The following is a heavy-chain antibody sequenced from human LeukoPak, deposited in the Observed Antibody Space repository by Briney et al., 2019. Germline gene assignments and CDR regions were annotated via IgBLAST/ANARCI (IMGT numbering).Heavy chain of an antibody. V-gene: IGHV4-59*01. CDR3: ARVDPMVLRPYRPLNYNYVDV. CDR2: IYYSGST. J-gene: IGHJ6*02. D-gene: IGHD3-10*01. Sequence: PSETLSLTCTVSGGSISSYYWSWIRQPPGKGLEWIGYIYYSGSTNYKPSLKSRVTISVDTSKNQFSLKLSSVTAADTAVYYCARVDPMVLRPYRPLNYNYVDVWGQGTTVTVSS. CDR1: GGSISSYY.